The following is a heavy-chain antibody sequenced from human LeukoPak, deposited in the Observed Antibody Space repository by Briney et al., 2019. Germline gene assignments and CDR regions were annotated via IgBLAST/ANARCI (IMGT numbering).Heavy chain of an antibody. J-gene: IGHJ6*02. CDR2: IFYSGST. Sequence: SETLSLTCAVYGGSFSGYYWGWIRQPPGKGLEWIGSIFYSGSTYYNPSLKSRVTISVDTSKNQFSLKLSSVTAADTAVYYCAGGPQWLRYYGMDVWGQGTTVTVSS. CDR1: GGSFSGYY. D-gene: IGHD6-19*01. CDR3: AGGPQWLRYYGMDV. V-gene: IGHV4-34*12.